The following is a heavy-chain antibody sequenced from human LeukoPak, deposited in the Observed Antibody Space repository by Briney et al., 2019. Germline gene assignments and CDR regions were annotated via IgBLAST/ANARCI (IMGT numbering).Heavy chain of an antibody. CDR2: ISYDGSNK. V-gene: IGHV3-30-3*01. D-gene: IGHD3-22*01. J-gene: IGHJ4*02. Sequence: PGGSLRLSCAASGSTFSSYAMHWVRQAPGKGLEWVAVISYDGSNKYYADSVKGRFTISRDNSKNTLYLQMNSLRAEDTAVYYCARDYSLEYPTYDSRLDYWGQGTLVTVSS. CDR1: GSTFSSYA. CDR3: ARDYSLEYPTYDSRLDY.